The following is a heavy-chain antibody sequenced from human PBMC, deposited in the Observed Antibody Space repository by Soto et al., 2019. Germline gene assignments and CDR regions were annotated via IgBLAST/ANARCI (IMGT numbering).Heavy chain of an antibody. V-gene: IGHV3-9*01. CDR2: ISWNSGNI. J-gene: IGHJ4*02. CDR3: AKDIALKGGAGIKRFVFDS. CDR1: GLRFDVYA. Sequence: EVQLVESGGGLVQPGRSLRLSCAASGLRFDVYAMHWVRQVPGKGLEWVAGISWNSGNIGYADSVEGRFTISRDDAKSALYLQLNSLRAEDTALYYCAKDIALKGGAGIKRFVFDSWGQGTLVTVSS. D-gene: IGHD1-20*01.